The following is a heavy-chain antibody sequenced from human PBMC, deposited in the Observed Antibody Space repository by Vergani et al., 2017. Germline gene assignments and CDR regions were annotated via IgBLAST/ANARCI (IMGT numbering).Heavy chain of an antibody. J-gene: IGHJ6*03. CDR2: IDHTGRP. CDR1: GGSFTSYH. V-gene: IGHV4-34*01. CDR3: ARVNTETNCHLYYYYYMDV. D-gene: IGHD4-11*01. Sequence: QVQLQQWGGGLLKHSETLSLTCVVNGGSFTSYHWTWIRQSPGEGLEWVGDIDHTGRPDYNPSLKSRLTISVDKSRNPYSLTLNSVTSTDTAIYFCARVNTETNCHLYYYYYMDVWGQGTAVTVS.